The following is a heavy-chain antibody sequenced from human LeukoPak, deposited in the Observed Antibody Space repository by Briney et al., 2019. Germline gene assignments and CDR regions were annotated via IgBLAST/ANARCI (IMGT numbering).Heavy chain of an antibody. D-gene: IGHD6-13*01. Sequence: GGSLRLSCAASGFTFSSYSINWVRQAPGKGLEWVSSISTSSSYIYYADSVKGRFTISRDNAKNSLYLQMSSLRAEDTAVYYCARDFSSWLAYFDYWGQGTLVTVSS. CDR2: ISTSSSYI. V-gene: IGHV3-21*01. J-gene: IGHJ4*02. CDR1: GFTFSSYS. CDR3: ARDFSSWLAYFDY.